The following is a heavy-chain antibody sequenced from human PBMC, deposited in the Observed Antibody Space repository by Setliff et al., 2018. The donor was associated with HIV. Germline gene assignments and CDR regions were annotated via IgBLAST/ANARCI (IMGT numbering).Heavy chain of an antibody. D-gene: IGHD2-15*01. V-gene: IGHV4-39*01. CDR3: ARARRAGSGPKYFQH. Sequence: NPSETLSLTCTVSGGSISSSSYYWGWIRQPPGKGLEWIGSIYYSGSIYYNPSLKSRVTISVDTSKNQFSLKLSSVTAADTAVYYCARARRAGSGPKYFQHWGQGTLVTVSS. CDR2: IYYSGSI. J-gene: IGHJ1*01. CDR1: GGSISSSSYY.